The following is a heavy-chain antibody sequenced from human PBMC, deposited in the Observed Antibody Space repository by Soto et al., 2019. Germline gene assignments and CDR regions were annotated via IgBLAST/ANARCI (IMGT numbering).Heavy chain of an antibody. Sequence: SVKVSCKASGGTFSSYAVSWVLHSPGQGLEWMGGIIPIFGTANYAQKFQGRVTITADESTSTAYMELSSLRSEDTAVYYCAREAEAVRGVIVPDYYYGMDVWGQGTTVTVS. CDR1: GGTFSSYA. V-gene: IGHV1-69*13. D-gene: IGHD3-10*01. CDR3: AREAEAVRGVIVPDYYYGMDV. CDR2: IIPIFGTA. J-gene: IGHJ6*02.